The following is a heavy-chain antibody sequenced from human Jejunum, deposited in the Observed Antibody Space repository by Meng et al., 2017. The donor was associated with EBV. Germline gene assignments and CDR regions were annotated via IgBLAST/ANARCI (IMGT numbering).Heavy chain of an antibody. V-gene: IGHV1-46*01. CDR1: GYTFIDYH. CDR3: VGEIVAPYSFDQ. D-gene: IGHD5-12*01. CDR2: LNPNNGAT. Sequence: QLVQSGAEVKKPGASVVLSCKTSGYTFIDYHLHWVRQAPGQGLEWMGILNPNNGATSYAQRIRGRVTMTRDTSTSTVYMELSSLRSEDTALYYCVGEIVAPYSFDQWGLGTLVTVSS. J-gene: IGHJ4*02.